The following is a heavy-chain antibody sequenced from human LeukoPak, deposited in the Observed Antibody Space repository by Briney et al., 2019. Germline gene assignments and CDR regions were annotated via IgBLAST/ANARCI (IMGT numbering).Heavy chain of an antibody. CDR1: GGSISSYY. V-gene: IGHV4-59*01. CDR2: IYYSGST. CDR3: ARGAVSYYYGMDV. J-gene: IGHJ6*02. Sequence: SETLSLTCTVSGGSISSYYWSLIRQPPGKGLEWIGYIYYSGSTNYNPSLKSRVTISVDTSKNQFSLKLSSVTAADTAVYYCARGAVSYYYGMDVWGQGTTVTVSS.